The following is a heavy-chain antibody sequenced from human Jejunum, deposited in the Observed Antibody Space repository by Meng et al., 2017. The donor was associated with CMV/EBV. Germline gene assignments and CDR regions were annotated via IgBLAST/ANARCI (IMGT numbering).Heavy chain of an antibody. CDR2: ISGYNGNT. CDR3: ARSGINDYGFFDY. J-gene: IGHJ4*02. V-gene: IGHV1-18*03. Sequence: KVSGAQFRSYGVNWVRQAPGQGLEWMGWISGYNGNTNYAQRLQGRVTMTQDTSTNTAYMELTSLRSDDMAVYYCARSGINDYGFFDYWGQGSPVTVSS. D-gene: IGHD5-12*01. CDR1: GAQFRSYG.